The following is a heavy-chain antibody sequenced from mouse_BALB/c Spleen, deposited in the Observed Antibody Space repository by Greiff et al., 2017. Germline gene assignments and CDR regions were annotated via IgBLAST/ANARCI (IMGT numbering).Heavy chain of an antibody. D-gene: IGHD2-1*01. J-gene: IGHJ2*01. CDR1: GFTFSSFG. Sequence: EVHLVESGGGLVQPGGSRKLSCAASGFTFSSFGMHWVRQAPEKGLEWVAYISSGSSTIYYADTVKGRFTISRDNPKNTLFLQMTSLRSEDTAMYYCARYGNYYFDYWGQGTTLTVSS. CDR2: ISSGSSTI. CDR3: ARYGNYYFDY. V-gene: IGHV5-17*02.